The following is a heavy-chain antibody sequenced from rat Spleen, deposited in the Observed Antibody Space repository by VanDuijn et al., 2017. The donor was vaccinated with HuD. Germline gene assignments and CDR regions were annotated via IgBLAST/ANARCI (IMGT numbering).Heavy chain of an antibody. CDR2: ISPSGGTT. CDR3: TSHGTRISRFAY. Sequence: EVQLVGSGGGSVQPGRSMKLSCAASGFIFSNYGIHWIRQAPTKGLEWVASISPSGGTTYYRDSVKGRFTISRDNAKSTLYLQMDSLRSEDTATYYCTSHGTRISRFAYWGQGTLVTVSS. V-gene: IGHV5-19*01. CDR1: GFIFSNYG. J-gene: IGHJ3*01. D-gene: IGHD1-4*01.